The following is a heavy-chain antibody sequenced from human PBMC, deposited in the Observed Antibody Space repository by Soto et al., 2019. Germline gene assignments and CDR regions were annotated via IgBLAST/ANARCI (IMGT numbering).Heavy chain of an antibody. Sequence: SETLSLTCTVSGGSISPHYWSWIRQPPGKGLEWIGFIYYSGSTNYNPSLKSRATISVDMSQNQFSLKLSSVTAADTAVYYCARHPEGGSTTSPTAGTFDPWGQETLVTVPS. J-gene: IGHJ5*02. CDR1: GGSISPHY. V-gene: IGHV4-59*08. CDR3: ARHPEGGSTTSPTAGTFDP. CDR2: IYYSGST. D-gene: IGHD2-2*01.